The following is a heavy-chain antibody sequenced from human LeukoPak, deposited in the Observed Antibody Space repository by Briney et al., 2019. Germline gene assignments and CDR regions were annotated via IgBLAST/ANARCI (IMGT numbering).Heavy chain of an antibody. CDR2: IKQDGSEN. Sequence: GGSLRLSCAASGFTFSSYWMSWVRQPPGKGLECVANIKQDGSENYCVDSVKGRFTISRDNAKNSLYLQMNSLRAEDTAVYYCARDPMIGPYYFDYWGQGTLVTVSS. CDR3: ARDPMIGPYYFDY. J-gene: IGHJ4*02. V-gene: IGHV3-7*01. D-gene: IGHD3-22*01. CDR1: GFTFSSYW.